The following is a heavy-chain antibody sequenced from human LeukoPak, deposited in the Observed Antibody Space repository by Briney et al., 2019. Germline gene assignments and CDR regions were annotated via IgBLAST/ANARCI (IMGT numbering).Heavy chain of an antibody. D-gene: IGHD3-22*01. CDR1: GFTFSSYW. V-gene: IGHV3-23*01. CDR3: AKCYYDSSGYYFGAFDI. Sequence: PGGSLRLSCAASGFTFSSYWMSWVRQAPGKGLEWVSAISGSGGSTYYADSVKGRFTISRDNSKNTLYLQMNSLRAEDTAVYYCAKCYYDSSGYYFGAFDIWGQGTMVTVSS. J-gene: IGHJ3*02. CDR2: ISGSGGST.